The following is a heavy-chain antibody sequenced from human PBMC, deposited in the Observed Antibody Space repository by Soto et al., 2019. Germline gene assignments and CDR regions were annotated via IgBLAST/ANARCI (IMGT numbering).Heavy chain of an antibody. CDR1: GFTFSDHY. CDR3: VSGAAAGRGGVFDY. D-gene: IGHD6-13*01. J-gene: IGHJ4*02. V-gene: IGHV3-72*01. Sequence: EVQLVESGGGLVQPGGSLRLSCAASGFTFSDHYMDWVRQAPGKGLEWVGRTRNKANSYTTEYAASVKGRFTISRDDSKNSLYLQMNSLKTEDTAVYYCVSGAAAGRGGVFDYWGQGTLVTVSS. CDR2: TRNKANSYTT.